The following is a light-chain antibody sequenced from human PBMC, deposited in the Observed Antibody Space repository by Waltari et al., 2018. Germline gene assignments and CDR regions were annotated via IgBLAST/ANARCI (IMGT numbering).Light chain of an antibody. V-gene: IGKV3-20*01. CDR3: QQYGSSPLT. CDR2: GAS. J-gene: IGKJ1*01. CDR1: QSVSSSY. Sequence: IVLTQSPGTLSLSPGGRATLSCRASQSVSSSYLAWYQQKPGQAPRLLSYGASSRATGIPDRFSGSGSGTDFTLTISRLEPEDFAVYYCQQYGSSPLTFGQGTKVGIK.